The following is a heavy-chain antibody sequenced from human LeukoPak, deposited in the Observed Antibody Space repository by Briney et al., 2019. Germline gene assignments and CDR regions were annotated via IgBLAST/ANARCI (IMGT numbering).Heavy chain of an antibody. CDR3: ARDQARYYDILTGYYTPYYYYGMDV. J-gene: IGHJ6*02. CDR1: GFTFSSYW. D-gene: IGHD3-9*01. V-gene: IGHV3-74*01. Sequence: GGSLRLSCAASGFTFSSYWMHWVRHTPGKGLVWVSRIKSDGSSTSYADSVKGRFTISRDNAKNTLYLQMNSLRAEDTAVYYCARDQARYYDILTGYYTPYYYYGMDVWGQGTTVTVSS. CDR2: IKSDGSST.